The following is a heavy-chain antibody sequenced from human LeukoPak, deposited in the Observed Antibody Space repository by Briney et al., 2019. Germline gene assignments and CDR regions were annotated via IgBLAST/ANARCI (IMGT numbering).Heavy chain of an antibody. D-gene: IGHD2-2*01. CDR3: AREDCGSTNCYFDY. CDR2: TYYSGST. V-gene: IGHV4-59*01. Sequence: SETLSLTCTVSGGSISSYYWSWIRQPAGKGLEWIGYTYYSGSTNYNPSLKSRVTISVDTSKNQFSLKLSSVTAADTAVYYCAREDCGSTNCYFDYWGQGTLVTVSS. J-gene: IGHJ4*02. CDR1: GGSISSYY.